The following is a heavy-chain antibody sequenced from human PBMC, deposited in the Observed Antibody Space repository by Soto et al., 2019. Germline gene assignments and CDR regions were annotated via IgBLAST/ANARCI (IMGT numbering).Heavy chain of an antibody. CDR3: ARVKVYCSGGSCYSTPYFDY. CDR1: GGTFSSYA. CDR2: IIPIFGTA. J-gene: IGHJ4*02. Sequence: SVKVSCKASGGTFSSYAISWVRQAPGQGLEWMGGIIPIFGTANYAQKFQGRVTITADESTSTAYMELSSLRSEDTAVYYCARVKVYCSGGSCYSTPYFDYWGQGTLVTVSS. V-gene: IGHV1-69*13. D-gene: IGHD2-15*01.